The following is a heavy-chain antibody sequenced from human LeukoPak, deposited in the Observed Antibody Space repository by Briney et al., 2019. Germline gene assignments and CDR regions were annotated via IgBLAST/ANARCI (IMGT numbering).Heavy chain of an antibody. V-gene: IGHV4-34*01. CDR1: GGSFIGYD. Sequence: SETLSPTCAVSGGSFIGYDWTWIRQPPGKGLEWIGEINHSGGTNYNPSLKSRVTISVDTSKNQFSLKLSSVTAADTAVYYCASLARGGNWFDPWGQGTLVTVSS. D-gene: IGHD6-6*01. J-gene: IGHJ5*02. CDR3: ASLARGGNWFDP. CDR2: INHSGGT.